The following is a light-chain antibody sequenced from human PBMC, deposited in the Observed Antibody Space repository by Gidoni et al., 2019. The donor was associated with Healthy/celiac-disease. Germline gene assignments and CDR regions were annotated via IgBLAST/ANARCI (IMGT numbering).Light chain of an antibody. V-gene: IGKV4-1*01. J-gene: IGKJ2*01. CDR1: QSVLYSSNNKNY. CDR2: WAS. CDR3: QQYYSTPRT. Sequence: DIVMTQSPASLAVSLGERATINCKSSQSVLYSSNNKNYLAWYQQKPGQPPKLLIYWASTRESGVPDRFSGSGSGTDFTLTISSLQAEDVAVYYCQQYYSTPRTFGQGTKLEIK.